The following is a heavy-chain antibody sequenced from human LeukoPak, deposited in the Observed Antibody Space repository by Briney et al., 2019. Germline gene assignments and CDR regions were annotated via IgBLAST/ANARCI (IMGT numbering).Heavy chain of an antibody. Sequence: ASVKVSCKASGYTFTGYYMHWVRQAPGQGLEWMGWINPNSGGTNYAQKFQGRVSMTRNTSISTAYMELSSLRSEDTAVYYCARGLPYDYVWGSYPFADYWGQGTLVTVSS. CDR1: GYTFTGYY. V-gene: IGHV1-2*02. CDR2: INPNSGGT. D-gene: IGHD3-16*01. J-gene: IGHJ4*02. CDR3: ARGLPYDYVWGSYPFADY.